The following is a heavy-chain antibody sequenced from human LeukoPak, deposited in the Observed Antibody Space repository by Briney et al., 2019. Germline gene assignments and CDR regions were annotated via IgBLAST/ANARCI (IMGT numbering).Heavy chain of an antibody. CDR1: GFXFSSYG. CDR3: AREHPHFGELWNDY. CDR2: ISSSSGNT. J-gene: IGHJ4*02. D-gene: IGHD3-10*01. V-gene: IGHV1-18*01. Sequence: ASVKVSCKASGFXFSSYGISWVRQAPGQGLEWMGWISSSSGNTNYAQKFQGRVTMTTDKSTSTAYMELRSLRSDDTVVYYCAREHPHFGELWNDYWGQGTSVTVSS.